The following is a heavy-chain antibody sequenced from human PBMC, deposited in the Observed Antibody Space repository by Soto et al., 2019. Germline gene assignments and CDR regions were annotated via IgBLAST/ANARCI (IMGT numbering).Heavy chain of an antibody. CDR1: GYTFTGYY. Sequence: ASVTVSCKASGYTFTGYYMHWVRQAPGQGLEWMGWINPNSGGTNYAQKFQGRVTMTRDTSISTAYMELSRRRSDDTAVYYCARVPTGYYDSSGYFASYYYGMDVWGQGTTVTGSS. V-gene: IGHV1-2*02. D-gene: IGHD3-22*01. CDR3: ARVPTGYYDSSGYFASYYYGMDV. J-gene: IGHJ6*02. CDR2: INPNSGGT.